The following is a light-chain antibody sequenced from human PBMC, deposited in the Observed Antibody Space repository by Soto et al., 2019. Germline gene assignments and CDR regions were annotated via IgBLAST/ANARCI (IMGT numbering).Light chain of an antibody. CDR1: SSDVGGYKY. J-gene: IGLJ1*01. CDR3: SSYAGINNLGV. CDR2: EVN. V-gene: IGLV2-8*01. Sequence: QSVLTQPPSASGSPGKSVTISCTGTSSDVGGYKYVSWYQQHPGKAPKLMIFEVNKRPSGVPDRFSCSKSGNTAALTVSGLQAEDEDDYYCSSYAGINNLGVFGTGTKLTVL.